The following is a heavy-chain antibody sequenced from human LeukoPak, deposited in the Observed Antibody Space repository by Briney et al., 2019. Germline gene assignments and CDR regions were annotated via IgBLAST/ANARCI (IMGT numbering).Heavy chain of an antibody. CDR3: ARDPVTMVRGVIVDYGMDV. D-gene: IGHD3-10*01. CDR1: GYTFTGYY. V-gene: IGHV1-2*02. CDR2: INPNSGGT. J-gene: IGHJ6*02. Sequence: ASVKVSCKASGYTFTGYYMHWVRQAPGQGLEWMGWINPNSGGTNYAQKSQGRVTMTRDTSISTAYMELSRLRSDDTAVHYCARDPVTMVRGVIVDYGMDVWGQGTTVTVSS.